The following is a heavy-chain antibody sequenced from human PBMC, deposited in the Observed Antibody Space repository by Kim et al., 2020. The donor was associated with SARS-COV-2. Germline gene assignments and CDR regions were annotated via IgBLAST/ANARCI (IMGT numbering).Heavy chain of an antibody. CDR1: GFTFSSYA. CDR2: ISYDGSNK. J-gene: IGHJ4*02. CDR3: ARTPLGSARTHFDY. V-gene: IGHV3-30-3*01. D-gene: IGHD6-6*01. Sequence: GGSLRLSCAASGFTFSSYAMHWVRQAPGKGLEWVAVISYDGSNKYYADSVKGRFTISRDNSKNTLYLQMNSLRAEDTAVYYCARTPLGSARTHFDYWGQGTLVTVSS.